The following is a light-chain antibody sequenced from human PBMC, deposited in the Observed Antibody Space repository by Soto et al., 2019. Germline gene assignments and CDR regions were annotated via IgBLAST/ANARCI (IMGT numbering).Light chain of an antibody. V-gene: IGKV3-20*01. CDR3: HHYGSSRYMFS. CDR2: GAS. J-gene: IGKJ2*01. Sequence: EIVLTQSPGTLSLSPGERGTLSCRASESVASNYLAWYQHKAGQAPRLLIYGASSRAPGIPDRFSGSGSGTDFTLTISRLEPEDFAVYYWHHYGSSRYMFSFGQGTKLEIK. CDR1: ESVASNY.